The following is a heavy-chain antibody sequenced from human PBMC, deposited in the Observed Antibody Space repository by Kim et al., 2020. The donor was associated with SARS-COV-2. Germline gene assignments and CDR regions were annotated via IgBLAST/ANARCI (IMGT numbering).Heavy chain of an antibody. CDR2: IYYSGST. CDR1: GGSVSSGSYY. V-gene: IGHV4-61*01. J-gene: IGHJ4*02. Sequence: SETLSLTCTVSGGSVSSGSYYWSWIQQPPGKGLEWIGYIYYSGSTNYNPSLKSRVTISVDTSKNQFSLKLSSVTAADTAVYYCARDGIAAWDYWGQGTLVTVSS. D-gene: IGHD6-25*01. CDR3: ARDGIAAWDY.